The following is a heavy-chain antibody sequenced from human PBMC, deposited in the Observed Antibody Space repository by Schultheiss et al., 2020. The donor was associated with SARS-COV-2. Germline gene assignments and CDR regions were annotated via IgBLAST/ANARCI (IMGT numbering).Heavy chain of an antibody. CDR2: ISYDSTNI. CDR1: GFTFSTFA. CDR3: AREGYTSGRCGIFDK. V-gene: IGHV3-30-3*01. Sequence: GGSLRLSCAASGFTFSTFAMHWVRQAPGKGLEWLTLISYDSTNIHYADSVKGRFTISRDSSKNTVDLQMSSLTADDTAVYHCAREGYTSGRCGIFDKWGQGTLVTVSS. D-gene: IGHD2-15*01. J-gene: IGHJ4*02.